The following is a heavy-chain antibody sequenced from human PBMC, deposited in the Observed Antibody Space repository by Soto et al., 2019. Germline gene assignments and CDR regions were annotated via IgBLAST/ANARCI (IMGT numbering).Heavy chain of an antibody. CDR2: IKQDGSEK. CDR1: GVTFSSYW. J-gene: IGHJ3*02. Sequence: GGSLRLSCAASGVTFSSYWMSWVRQAPGKGLEWVANIKQDGSEKYYVDSVKGRFTISRDNAKNSLYLQMNSLRAEDTAVYYCARGEFPIAVAGDDAFDIWGQGTMVTVSS. CDR3: ARGEFPIAVAGDDAFDI. V-gene: IGHV3-7*01. D-gene: IGHD6-19*01.